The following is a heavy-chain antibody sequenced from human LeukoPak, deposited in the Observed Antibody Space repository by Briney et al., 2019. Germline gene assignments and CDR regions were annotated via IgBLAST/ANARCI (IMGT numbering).Heavy chain of an antibody. CDR1: GYTFIDYY. CDR2: INPNSGER. V-gene: IGHV1-2*02. D-gene: IGHD6-13*01. J-gene: IGHJ4*02. Sequence: GASVKVSCKSSGYTFIDYYIHWVRQAPGQGLEWMGWINPNSGERNYAQKFQGRVTLTRDTSISTAHMELSSLRSEDTAVYYCASSLIATAGTSFDSWGQGTLVTVSS. CDR3: ASSLIATAGTSFDS.